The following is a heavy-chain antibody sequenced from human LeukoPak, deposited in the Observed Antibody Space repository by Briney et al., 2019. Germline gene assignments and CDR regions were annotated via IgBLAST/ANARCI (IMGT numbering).Heavy chain of an antibody. CDR1: GLTFSSYA. CDR3: AKNFYGDYNFFFDY. V-gene: IGHV3-23*01. J-gene: IGHJ4*02. Sequence: GGSLRLSCAASGLTFSSYALAWVRQAPGKGLEWVSAISGSGGTTYYADSVKGHFSISRDNSKNTLYLQMNSLRAEDTVVYYCAKNFYGDYNFFFDYWGQGTLVTVSS. D-gene: IGHD4-17*01. CDR2: ISGSGGTT.